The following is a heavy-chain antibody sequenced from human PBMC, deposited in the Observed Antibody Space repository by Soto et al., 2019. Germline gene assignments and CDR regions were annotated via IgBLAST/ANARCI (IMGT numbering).Heavy chain of an antibody. CDR3: AREDYYDSSGYYYGYFDY. CDR1: GYSISGGYY. CDR2: IYHSGST. D-gene: IGHD3-22*01. V-gene: IGHV4-38-2*02. J-gene: IGHJ4*02. Sequence: SETLSLTCDVSGYSISGGYYWGWIRRPPGKWLEWIGSIYHSGSTYYNPSLKSRVTISVDTSKNQFSLKLSSVTAADTAVYYCAREDYYDSSGYYYGYFDYWGQGTLVTVSS.